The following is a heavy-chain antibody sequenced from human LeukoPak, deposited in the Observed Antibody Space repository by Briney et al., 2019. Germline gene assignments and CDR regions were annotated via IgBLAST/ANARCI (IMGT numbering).Heavy chain of an antibody. V-gene: IGHV3-7*01. D-gene: IGHD3-22*01. J-gene: IGHJ6*03. CDR1: GYSFTSYW. Sequence: GESLKISCKGSGYSFTSYWIGWVRQAPGKGLEWVANIKQDGSEKYYVDSVKGRFTISRDNAKNSLYLQMNSLRAEDTAVYYCARDVVTTYYYYYYYMDVWGKGTTVTVSS. CDR2: IKQDGSEK. CDR3: ARDVVTTYYYYYYYMDV.